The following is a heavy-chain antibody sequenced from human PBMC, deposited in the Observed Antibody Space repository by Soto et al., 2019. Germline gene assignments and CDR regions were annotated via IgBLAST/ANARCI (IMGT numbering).Heavy chain of an antibody. V-gene: IGHV1-8*02. J-gene: IGHJ5*02. CDR1: GDTFTSYG. CDR2: ISPNSGNT. D-gene: IGHD3-10*01. Sequence: ASVKVCCKASGDTFTSYGISWVRQAPGQGLEWMGWISPNSGNTDYAQKFQGRVTMTRNTSISTAYMELSSLRSEDTAVYYCARGLGYYGSGPGPWGQGTLVTVSS. CDR3: ARGLGYYGSGPGP.